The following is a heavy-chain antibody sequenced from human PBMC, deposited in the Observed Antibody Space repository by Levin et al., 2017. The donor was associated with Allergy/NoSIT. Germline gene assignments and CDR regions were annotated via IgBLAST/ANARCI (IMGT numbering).Heavy chain of an antibody. J-gene: IGHJ5*02. V-gene: IGHV5-10-1*01. D-gene: IGHD1-1*01. CDR3: ARHWKAASGPDP. CDR1: GYTFISYW. CDR2: IDPFDSQT. Sequence: KVSCKGSGYTFISYWISWVRQVPGKGLEWMGKIDPFDSQTNYSPSFQGHVTISVDKSISTVYLQWGSLKASDSAMYYCARHWKAASGPDPWGQGTLVTVSS.